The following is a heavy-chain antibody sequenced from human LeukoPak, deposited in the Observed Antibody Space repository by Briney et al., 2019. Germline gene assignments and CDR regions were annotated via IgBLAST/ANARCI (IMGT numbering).Heavy chain of an antibody. Sequence: GRSLRLSCAVSGFTFSDNGMHWVRQAPGKGLEWLAVISYDGSNGYYADSVKGRFTISRDNSKNTLYLQMNSLRPEDTAVYYCVSSRTGYSGYRIRFDYWGQGTLVTVSS. CDR2: ISYDGSNG. CDR3: VSSRTGYSGYRIRFDY. V-gene: IGHV3-30*03. J-gene: IGHJ4*02. CDR1: GFTFSDNG. D-gene: IGHD5-12*01.